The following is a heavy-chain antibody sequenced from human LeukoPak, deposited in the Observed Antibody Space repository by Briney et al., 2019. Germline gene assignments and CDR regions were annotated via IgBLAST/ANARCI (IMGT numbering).Heavy chain of an antibody. D-gene: IGHD3-10*01. CDR3: ARNRNIRGPREAFDY. V-gene: IGHV3-21*01. Sequence: AGGSLRLSCAASGFTFSSYSMNWVRQAPGKGLEWVSSISSSSSYIYYADSVKGRFTISRDNAKNSLYLQMNSLRAEDTAVYYCARNRNIRGPREAFDYWGQGTLVTVSS. J-gene: IGHJ4*02. CDR1: GFTFSSYS. CDR2: ISSSSSYI.